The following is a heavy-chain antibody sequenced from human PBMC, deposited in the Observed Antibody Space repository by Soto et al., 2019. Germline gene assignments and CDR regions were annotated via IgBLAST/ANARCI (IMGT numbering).Heavy chain of an antibody. D-gene: IGHD3-22*01. CDR2: IWYDGSNK. Sequence: GGSLRLSCAASGFTFSSYGMHWVRQAPGKGLEWVAVIWYDGSNKYYADSVKGRFTISRDNSKNTLYLQMNSLRAEDTAVYYCARDHFKYYYDSSGYYPSRDGWWGQGT. V-gene: IGHV3-33*01. J-gene: IGHJ4*02. CDR1: GFTFSSYG. CDR3: ARDHFKYYYDSSGYYPSRDGW.